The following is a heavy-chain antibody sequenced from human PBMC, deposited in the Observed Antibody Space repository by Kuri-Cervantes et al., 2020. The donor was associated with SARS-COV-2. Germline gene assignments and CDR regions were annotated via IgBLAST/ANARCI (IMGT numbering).Heavy chain of an antibody. CDR3: AREGGGYPLVLGFGVVIHDAFDI. J-gene: IGHJ3*02. D-gene: IGHD3-3*01. Sequence: SVKVTCKASGGTFSSYSISWVRQAPGQGLEWMGGIIPIFGTANYEQKFQGRVTITADESTSTAYKELRSLRSDDTAVYYCAREGGGYPLVLGFGVVIHDAFDIWGQGTMVTVSS. V-gene: IGHV1-69*13. CDR2: IIPIFGTA. CDR1: GGTFSSYS.